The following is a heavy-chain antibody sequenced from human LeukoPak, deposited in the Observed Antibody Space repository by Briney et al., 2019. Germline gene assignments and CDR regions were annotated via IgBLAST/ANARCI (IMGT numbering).Heavy chain of an antibody. Sequence: GGSLRLSCAASGLIFSTYSMIWVRQAQGKGLEWVSSITSRSDYIYYADSVKGRFTISRDNAKNSLYLQMDSLRAEDTAVYYCARVRAGGSSSRGYFDYWGQGTLVTVSS. CDR3: ARVRAGGSSSRGYFDY. CDR1: GLIFSTYS. J-gene: IGHJ4*02. CDR2: ITSRSDYI. V-gene: IGHV3-21*01. D-gene: IGHD1-26*01.